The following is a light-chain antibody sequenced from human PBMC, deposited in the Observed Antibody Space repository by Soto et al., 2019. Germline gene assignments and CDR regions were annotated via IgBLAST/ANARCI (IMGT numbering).Light chain of an antibody. J-gene: IGLJ1*01. CDR2: DVS. CDR1: SSDIGGYDY. V-gene: IGLV2-14*01. CDR3: NSYRTSRSLYV. Sequence: SELTRAAYVYRSPGQPFPINKNGTSSDIGGYDYVSWYQQYPGKAPKLMIYDVSNRPSGVSDRFSGSKSANTASLTISGLQAEDEADYYCNSYRTSRSLYVFGTGTKVTVL.